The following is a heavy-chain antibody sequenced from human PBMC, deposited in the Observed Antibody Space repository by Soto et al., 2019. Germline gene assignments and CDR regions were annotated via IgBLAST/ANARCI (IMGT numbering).Heavy chain of an antibody. V-gene: IGHV1-2*02. Sequence: ASVKVSCKASGYTFTGYYMHWVRQAPGQGLEWMGWINPNSGGTNYAQKFQGRVTMTRDTSTSTVYMELSSLRSEDTAVYYCARERKYAFDIWGQGTMVTVSS. J-gene: IGHJ3*02. CDR2: INPNSGGT. CDR3: ARERKYAFDI. CDR1: GYTFTGYY.